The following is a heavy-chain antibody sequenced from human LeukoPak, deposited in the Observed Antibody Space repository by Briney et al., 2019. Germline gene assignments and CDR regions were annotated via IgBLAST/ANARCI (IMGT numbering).Heavy chain of an antibody. CDR3: ARAGTYYDFWSGYPIFDY. V-gene: IGHV4-31*02. CDR1: GFTFSSYA. D-gene: IGHD3-3*01. J-gene: IGHJ4*02. Sequence: LRLSCAASGFTFSSYAMSWIRQHPGKGLEWIGYIYYSGSTYYNPSLKSRVTISVDTSKNQFSLKLSSVTAADTAVYYCARAGTYYDFWSGYPIFDYWGQGTLVTVSS. CDR2: IYYSGST.